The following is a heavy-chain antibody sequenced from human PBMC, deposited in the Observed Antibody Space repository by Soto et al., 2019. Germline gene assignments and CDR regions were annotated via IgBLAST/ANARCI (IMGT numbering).Heavy chain of an antibody. D-gene: IGHD3-9*01. Sequence: GGSLRLSCAASGFSFSSYAMTWVRQAPGRGLEWVSAISGSGSPTYYADYVKGRFTISRDNSKNTLYLQMNSLRAEDTVVYYCSKGTRYYDILTGYPGGWFDPWGQGTLVTVSS. J-gene: IGHJ5*02. CDR2: ISGSGSPT. V-gene: IGHV3-23*01. CDR1: GFSFSSYA. CDR3: SKGTRYYDILTGYPGGWFDP.